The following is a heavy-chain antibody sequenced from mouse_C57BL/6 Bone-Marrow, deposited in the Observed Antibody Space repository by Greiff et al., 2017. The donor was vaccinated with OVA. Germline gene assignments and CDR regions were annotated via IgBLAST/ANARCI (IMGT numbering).Heavy chain of an antibody. CDR1: GYTFTDYY. D-gene: IGHD2-13*01. J-gene: IGHJ2*01. CDR2: INPNNGGT. V-gene: IGHV1-26*01. CDR3: ARWGCDVHFDY. Sequence: EVQLQQSGPELVKPGASVKISCKASGYTFTDYYMNWVKQSHGKSLEWIGDINPNNGGTSYNQKFKGKATLTVDKSSSTAYMELRSLTSEDSAVYYCARWGCDVHFDYWGQGTTLTVSS.